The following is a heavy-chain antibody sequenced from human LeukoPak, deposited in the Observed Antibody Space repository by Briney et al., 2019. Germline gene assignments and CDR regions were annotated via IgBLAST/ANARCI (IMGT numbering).Heavy chain of an antibody. Sequence: GGSLRLSCAASGFTFSSYAMSRVRQAPGKGLEWVSAISGSGGSTYYADSVKGRFTISRDNSKNTLYLQMNSLRAEDTAVYYCAKALGPRGAFDIWGQGTMVTVSS. CDR1: GFTFSSYA. J-gene: IGHJ3*02. V-gene: IGHV3-23*01. CDR2: ISGSGGST. CDR3: AKALGPRGAFDI. D-gene: IGHD3-10*01.